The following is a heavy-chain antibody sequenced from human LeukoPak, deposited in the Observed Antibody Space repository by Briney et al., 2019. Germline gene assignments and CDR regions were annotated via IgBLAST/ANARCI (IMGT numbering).Heavy chain of an antibody. CDR3: ARHNFRNGYNRPFDY. CDR2: IFHSGTT. V-gene: IGHV4-39*01. D-gene: IGHD5-24*01. Sequence: SETLSLTCTVSGGSFSSSDYYCGWIRQPPGKGLGWFGNIFHSGTTYYAPSLKSRVIISVDTSKNLFSLKLSAVTAADTALYYWARHNFRNGYNRPFDYWGQGTLVTVSS. CDR1: GGSFSSSDYY. J-gene: IGHJ4*02.